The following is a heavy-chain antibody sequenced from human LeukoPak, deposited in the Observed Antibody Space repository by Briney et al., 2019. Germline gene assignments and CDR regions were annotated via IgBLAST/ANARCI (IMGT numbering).Heavy chain of an antibody. V-gene: IGHV3-23*01. D-gene: IGHD6-13*01. CDR2: ISGSGGST. CDR3: AKDPIAAAGTGFDY. CDR1: GFTFISNA. Sequence: GRSLRLSCAASGFTFISNAMSWVRQAPGKGLEWVSAISGSGGSTYYADSVKGRFTISRDNSKNTLYLQMNSLRAEDTAVYYCAKDPIAAAGTGFDYWGQGTLVTVSS. J-gene: IGHJ4*02.